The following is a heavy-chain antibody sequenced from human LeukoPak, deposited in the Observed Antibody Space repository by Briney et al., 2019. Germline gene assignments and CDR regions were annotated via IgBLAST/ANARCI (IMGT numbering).Heavy chain of an antibody. Sequence: PGGSLRLSCTASGFPFSSYGMHWVRQAPGKGLEWVAVISYDGSNKYYADSVKGRFTISRDNSKNTLYLQMNSLRAEDTAVYYCAKLCSGGSCYSGSHVNDYWGQRSLATDSS. D-gene: IGHD2-15*01. CDR1: GFPFSSYG. CDR2: ISYDGSNK. V-gene: IGHV3-30*18. J-gene: IGHJ4*02. CDR3: AKLCSGGSCYSGSHVNDY.